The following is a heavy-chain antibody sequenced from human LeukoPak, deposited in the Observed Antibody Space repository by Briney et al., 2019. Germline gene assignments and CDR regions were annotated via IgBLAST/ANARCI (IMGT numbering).Heavy chain of an antibody. CDR2: IKQDGSEK. J-gene: IGHJ4*02. D-gene: IGHD2-21*02. CDR1: GFTFSNYW. CDR3: AREVTPYY. Sequence: GGSLRLSCVASGFTFSNYWMSWVRQAPGKGLEWVANIKQDGSEKYYVDSVKGRFTISRDNAKNSLYLQMNSLRAEDTAVYYCAREVTPYYWGQGALVTVSS. V-gene: IGHV3-7*01.